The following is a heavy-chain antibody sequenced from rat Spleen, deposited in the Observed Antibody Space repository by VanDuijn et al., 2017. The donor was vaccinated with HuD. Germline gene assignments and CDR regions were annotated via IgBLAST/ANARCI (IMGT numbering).Heavy chain of an antibody. CDR1: GFTFSDYN. V-gene: IGHV5S10*01. CDR2: IIYDGSRT. Sequence: EVQLVESGGGLVQPGRSLKLSCAASGFTFSDYNMAWVRQAPKKGLEWVATIIYDGSRTYYRDSVKGRFTISRDNATGTLYLQMDSLRSEDTATYYCARRHYGYTDYFDYWGQGVMVTVSS. J-gene: IGHJ2*01. CDR3: ARRHYGYTDYFDY. D-gene: IGHD1-11*01.